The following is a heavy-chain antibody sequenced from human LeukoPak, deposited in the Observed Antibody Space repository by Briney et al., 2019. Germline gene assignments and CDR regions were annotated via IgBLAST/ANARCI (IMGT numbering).Heavy chain of an antibody. J-gene: IGHJ4*02. CDR1: GFTFNTYP. V-gene: IGHV3-30*04. CDR2: ISSDSKNE. D-gene: IGHD6-19*01. CDR3: ARGGSGWYFDN. Sequence: GGSLRLSCAASGFTFNTYPIHWVRQAPGKGPEWVTVISSDSKNEYYADSVKGRFTISRDNSKNTLYLQMDSLRPEDTAVYYCARGGSGWYFDNWGQGTLVTVSS.